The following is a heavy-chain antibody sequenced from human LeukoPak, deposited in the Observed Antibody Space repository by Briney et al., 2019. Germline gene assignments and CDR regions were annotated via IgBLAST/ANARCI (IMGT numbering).Heavy chain of an antibody. CDR2: ISYDGSNK. V-gene: IGHV3-30*18. CDR1: GFTFSSYW. Sequence: GGSLRLSCAASGFTFSSYWMHWVRQAPGKGLEWVAVISYDGSNKYYADSAKGRFTISRDNSKNTLYLQMNSLRAEDTAVYYCAKDDYGSGSYYDYWGQGTLVTVSS. D-gene: IGHD3-10*01. CDR3: AKDDYGSGSYYDY. J-gene: IGHJ4*02.